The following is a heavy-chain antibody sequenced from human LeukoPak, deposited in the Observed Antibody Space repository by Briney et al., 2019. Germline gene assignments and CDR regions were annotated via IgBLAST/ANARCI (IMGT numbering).Heavy chain of an antibody. Sequence: PGRSLRLSCAASGFTFSSYGMHWVRQAPGKGLEWVAVIWYDGSNKYYADSVKGRFTISRDNSKNTLYLQMNSLRAEDTAVYYCAKTVSSGWYDYWGQGTQVTVSS. D-gene: IGHD6-19*01. CDR1: GFTFSSYG. CDR2: IWYDGSNK. CDR3: AKTVSSGWYDY. J-gene: IGHJ4*02. V-gene: IGHV3-33*06.